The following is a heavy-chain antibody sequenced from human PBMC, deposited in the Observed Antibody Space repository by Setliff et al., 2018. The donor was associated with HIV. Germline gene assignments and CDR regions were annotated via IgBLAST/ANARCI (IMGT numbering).Heavy chain of an antibody. D-gene: IGHD3-16*02. V-gene: IGHV1-3*04. CDR3: ARDGAFVWGTYRYQGFDH. CDR1: GYSFTSHS. CDR2: INTGNGNT. Sequence: ASVKVSCKASGYSFTSHSMHWVRQAPGQRLEWMGWINTGNGNTKYSQNIQGRVSITRDTSATTVYMELSRLRSEDTAVYYCARDGAFVWGTYRYQGFDHWGQGTLVTVSS. J-gene: IGHJ4*02.